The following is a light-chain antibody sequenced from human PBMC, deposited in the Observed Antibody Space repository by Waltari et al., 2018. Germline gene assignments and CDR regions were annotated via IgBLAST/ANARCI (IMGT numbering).Light chain of an antibody. J-gene: IGKJ4*01. CDR1: QSISSY. Sequence: DIQMTQSPSSLSASVGDRVTITCRASQSISSYLNWYQQKPGKAPKLLIYAASSLQSGVPSRFSGSGSGTDFTLTISSLQPEDVATYFCQQYHNLPLTFGGGTKVDIK. V-gene: IGKV1-39*01. CDR3: QQYHNLPLT. CDR2: AAS.